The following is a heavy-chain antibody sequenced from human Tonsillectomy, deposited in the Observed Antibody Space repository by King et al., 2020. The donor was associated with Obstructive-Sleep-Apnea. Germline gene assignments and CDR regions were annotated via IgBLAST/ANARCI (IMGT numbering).Heavy chain of an antibody. CDR3: ASKDAFDY. CDR2: ISYDGSNK. V-gene: IGHV3-30*04. Sequence: VQLVESGGGVVQPGRSLRLTCAASGFTFSNYAMHWVRQAPGKGLEWVAVISYDGSNKYYADSVKGRFTISRDNSKNTLYLQMNSLRTEDTAVYYCASKDAFDYWGKGTLVTVSS. CDR1: GFTFSNYA. J-gene: IGHJ4*02.